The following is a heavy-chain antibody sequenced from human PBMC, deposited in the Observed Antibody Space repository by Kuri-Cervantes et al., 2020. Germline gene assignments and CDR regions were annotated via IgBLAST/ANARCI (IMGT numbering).Heavy chain of an antibody. CDR2: MNPNSGNT. CDR1: GYTLTSYD. D-gene: IGHD3-22*01. J-gene: IGHJ4*02. V-gene: IGHV1-8*02. Sequence: ASVKVSCKASGYTLTSYDINWVRQATGQGLEWMGWMNPNSGNTGYAQKFQGRVTMTRDTSISTAYMELSSLRAEDTAVYYCAREEPFYYDSSGYYYDYWGQGTLVTVSS. CDR3: AREEPFYYDSSGYYYDY.